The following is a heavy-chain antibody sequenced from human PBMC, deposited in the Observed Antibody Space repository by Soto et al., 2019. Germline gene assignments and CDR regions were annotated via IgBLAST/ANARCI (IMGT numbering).Heavy chain of an antibody. D-gene: IGHD6-13*01. CDR1: GGSISSNY. V-gene: IGHV4-59*01. CDR2: VYNSGST. J-gene: IGHJ4*02. Sequence: SETLSLTCTVSGGSISSNYWTWIRQPPGKGLEWIGYVYNSGSTNYNPSLKSRVTISEDTSKSQFSLKVSSMTAADTAVYYCARSRREAVAGYTLDNWGQVILVTVSS. CDR3: ARSRREAVAGYTLDN.